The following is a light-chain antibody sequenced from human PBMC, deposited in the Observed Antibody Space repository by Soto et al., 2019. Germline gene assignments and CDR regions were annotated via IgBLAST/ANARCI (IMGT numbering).Light chain of an antibody. CDR2: EVS. V-gene: IGLV2-8*01. J-gene: IGLJ1*01. CDR1: SSDVGGYYY. Sequence: QSVLTQPPSASGSPGQSVTISCTGTSSDVGGYYYVSWYQHHPGKAPKLIIYEVSNRPSGVPNRFSGSKSGNTASLTVSGLQTEDEADYYCSSFAGSNIYVFGTGTQLTVL. CDR3: SSFAGSNIYV.